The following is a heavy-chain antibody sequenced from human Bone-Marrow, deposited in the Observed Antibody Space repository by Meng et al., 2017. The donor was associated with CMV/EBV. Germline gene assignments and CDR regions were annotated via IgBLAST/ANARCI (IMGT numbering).Heavy chain of an antibody. Sequence: SGATLVKPTQTLTLTCSFSGFSLNTSGVGVGWIRQPPGKALEWLALIYWNDDKRYSPSLKSRVTITKDTSKNQVVLRMTNMDPVDTATYSCAHRQYDFWSGYYPFDYWGQGTLVTVSS. CDR1: GFSLNTSGVG. D-gene: IGHD3-3*01. CDR2: IYWNDDK. J-gene: IGHJ4*02. V-gene: IGHV2-5*01. CDR3: AHRQYDFWSGYYPFDY.